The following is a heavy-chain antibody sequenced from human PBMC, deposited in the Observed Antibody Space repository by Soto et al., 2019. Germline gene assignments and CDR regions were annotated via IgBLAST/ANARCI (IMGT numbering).Heavy chain of an antibody. J-gene: IGHJ4*02. V-gene: IGHV4-39*01. CDR3: ASDSSGWNYYFDY. Sequence: SETLSLTCTVSGGSISSSTYYWGWIRQPPGKGLEWIGSIYSSGSTYYNPSLKSRVTISVDTSKNQFSLKLSSVTAADTAVYFCASDSSGWNYYFDYWGQGTLVTVSS. CDR2: IYSSGST. D-gene: IGHD6-19*01. CDR1: GGSISSSTYY.